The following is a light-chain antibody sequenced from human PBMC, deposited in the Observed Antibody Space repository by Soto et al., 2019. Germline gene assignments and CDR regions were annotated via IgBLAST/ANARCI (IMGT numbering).Light chain of an antibody. CDR3: QQYSTYSDT. Sequence: DIQMTQSPSTLSASVGDRVTITCRASQSISSWLAWYQQKPGKAPTLLIYKASSLESGVPSRFSGSGSGTEFTLTISSLQPDDFATYYCQQYSTYSDTFGQGTKLEIK. CDR1: QSISSW. J-gene: IGKJ2*01. CDR2: KAS. V-gene: IGKV1-5*03.